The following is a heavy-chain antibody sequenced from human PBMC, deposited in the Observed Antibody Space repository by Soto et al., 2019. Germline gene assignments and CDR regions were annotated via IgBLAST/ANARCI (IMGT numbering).Heavy chain of an antibody. Sequence: QVQLQESGPGLVKPSQTLSLTCTVSGGSISSGDYYWSWIRQPPGKGLEWIGYIYYSGSTYYNPSLRSRVTISVDTSKNQFSLKLSSVTAADTAVYYCAREGGWSEERNWFDPWGQGTLVTVSS. D-gene: IGHD2-15*01. J-gene: IGHJ5*02. CDR1: GGSISSGDYY. CDR3: AREGGWSEERNWFDP. CDR2: IYYSGST. V-gene: IGHV4-30-4*01.